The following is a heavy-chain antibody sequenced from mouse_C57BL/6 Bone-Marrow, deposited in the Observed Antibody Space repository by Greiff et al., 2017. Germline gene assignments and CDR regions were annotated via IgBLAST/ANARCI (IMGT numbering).Heavy chain of an antibody. CDR2: IDPSDSYI. Sequence: QVQLQQPGAELVQPGASVKLSCKASGYTFTSYWMQWVKERPGQGLEWIGEIDPSDSYINYNQKFKGKATLTVDTSSSTAYMQLSSLTSEDSAVYYCAGYGFAYWGQGTLVTVSA. J-gene: IGHJ3*01. V-gene: IGHV1-50*01. CDR1: GYTFTSYW. D-gene: IGHD2-2*01. CDR3: AGYGFAY.